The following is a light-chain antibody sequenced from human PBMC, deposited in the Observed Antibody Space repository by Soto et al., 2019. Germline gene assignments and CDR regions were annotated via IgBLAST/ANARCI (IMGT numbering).Light chain of an antibody. Sequence: DIVMTQSPDSLAVSLGERATINCKSSQSLLYSSNNKNYLAWYQQRPGQPPRLLIHWASTRESGVPDRFSGSGSGTDFTLTIRSLQAEDVAVYYCQQYYSSPFTFGPGTKVDIK. CDR3: QQYYSSPFT. V-gene: IGKV4-1*01. J-gene: IGKJ3*01. CDR2: WAS. CDR1: QSLLYSSNNKNY.